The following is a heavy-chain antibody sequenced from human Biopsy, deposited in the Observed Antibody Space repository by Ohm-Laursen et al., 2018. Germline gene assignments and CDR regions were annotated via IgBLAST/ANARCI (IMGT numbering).Heavy chain of an antibody. J-gene: IGHJ4*02. CDR2: ISYSGIT. V-gene: IGHV4-59*08. CDR3: VLASFDY. Sequence: GTLSLTCTVSGGSTSSSYWTWVRQPPGKGLEWIGYISYSGITNYNASLKSRLTISIDTSKNQFSLKLTSVTAADTAVYYCVLASFDYWGQGTLVTVPS. CDR1: GGSTSSSY.